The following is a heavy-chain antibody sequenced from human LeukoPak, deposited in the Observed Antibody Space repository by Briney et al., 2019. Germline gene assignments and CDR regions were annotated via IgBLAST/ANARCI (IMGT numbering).Heavy chain of an antibody. CDR2: IYTSGST. V-gene: IGHV4-4*07. CDR3: ARDGSAAGFGAFDI. Sequence: SETLSLTCTVSGGSISSYYWSWIRQPAVKALEWIGRIYTSGSTNYNPSLKSRVTMSVDTSKNQFSLKLSSVTAADTAVYYCARDGSAAGFGAFDIWGQGTMVTVSS. D-gene: IGHD6-13*01. J-gene: IGHJ3*02. CDR1: GGSISSYY.